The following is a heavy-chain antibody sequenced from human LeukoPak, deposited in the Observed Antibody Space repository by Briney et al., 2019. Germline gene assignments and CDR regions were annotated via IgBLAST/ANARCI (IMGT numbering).Heavy chain of an antibody. D-gene: IGHD1-26*01. V-gene: IGHV3-30*03. CDR2: ISYDGSRK. J-gene: IGHJ4*02. Sequence: PGGSLRLSCAASGFTFNDFGMHWVRQAPGKGLEWVAVISYDGSRKYYAGSVNGRFTISRDISKNTLYLQMSSLRPEDTAVYYCARGGSYYVEDRSKPDYWGQGTLVTVSS. CDR3: ARGGSYYVEDRSKPDY. CDR1: GFTFNDFG.